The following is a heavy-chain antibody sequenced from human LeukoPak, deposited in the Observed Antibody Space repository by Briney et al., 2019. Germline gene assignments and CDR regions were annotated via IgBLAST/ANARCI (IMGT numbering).Heavy chain of an antibody. D-gene: IGHD5-18*01. CDR3: ASKEPGTAIGYYMDV. V-gene: IGHV3-53*01. CDR2: IYSGGSK. J-gene: IGHJ6*03. CDR1: GFTVSSNY. Sequence: GGSLRLSCAASGFTVSSNYMSWVRQAPGKGLEWVSVIYSGGSKYYADSVKGRFTISRDNSKNTLYLQMNSLRAEDTAVYYCASKEPGTAIGYYMDVWGKGTTVTVSS.